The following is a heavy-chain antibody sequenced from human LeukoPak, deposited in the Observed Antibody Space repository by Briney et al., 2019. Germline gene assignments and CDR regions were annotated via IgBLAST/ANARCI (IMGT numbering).Heavy chain of an antibody. CDR1: GFTFSSYA. CDR2: ISSNRGST. V-gene: IGHV3-64*01. J-gene: IGHJ1*01. CDR3: ARDKAVTTELTQYFHH. D-gene: IGHD4-11*01. Sequence: PGGSLRLSCAASGFTFSSYAMHWVRQAPGKGLEYVSAISSNRGSTYYANSVKGRFTISRDNSKNTLYLQMGSLRAEDMAVYYCARDKAVTTELTQYFHHWGQGTLVTVSS.